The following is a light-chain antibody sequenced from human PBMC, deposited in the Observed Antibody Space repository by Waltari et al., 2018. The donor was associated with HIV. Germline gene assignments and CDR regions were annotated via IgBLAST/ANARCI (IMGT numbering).Light chain of an antibody. CDR1: SSAVGGYNY. CDR3: SSYTSSLWV. CDR2: DVS. Sequence: QSALTQPASVSGSPGQSITISCTGTSSAVGGYNYVSWYQQHPGKAPKLMIYDVSNRPSGVSNRFSGSKSGNTASLTISGLQAEDEADYYCSSYTSSLWVFGGGTKLTVL. J-gene: IGLJ3*02. V-gene: IGLV2-14*03.